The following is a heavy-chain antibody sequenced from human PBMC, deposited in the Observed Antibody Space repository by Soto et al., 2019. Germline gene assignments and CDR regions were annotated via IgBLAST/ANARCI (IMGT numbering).Heavy chain of an antibody. CDR3: AKQQGPGTPYYYAMDV. Sequence: GGSLRLSCAASGFSFSNYAMTWVRQAPGKGLEWVSVIRSRGDRIYYADSVQGRFTISRDNSRSMLYLQMNYLSADDTAVYYCAKQQGPGTPYYYAMDVWGQGTTVTVSS. CDR1: GFSFSNYA. D-gene: IGHD1-1*01. J-gene: IGHJ6*02. CDR2: IRSRGDRI. V-gene: IGHV3-23*01.